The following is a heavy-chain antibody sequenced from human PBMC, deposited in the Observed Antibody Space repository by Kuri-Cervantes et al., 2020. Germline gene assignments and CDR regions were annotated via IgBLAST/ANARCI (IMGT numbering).Heavy chain of an antibody. CDR3: ALWRNDVWRGYSNYYGMDV. Sequence: GESLKISCAASGFTFSSYGMHWVRQAPGKGLEWVSVIWYGGSNKYYADSVKGRFTISRDNSKNTLYLQMNSLRAEDTAVYYCALWRNDVWRGYSNYYGMDVWGQGTTVTVSS. V-gene: IGHV3-33*01. D-gene: IGHD3-3*01. CDR2: IWYGGSNK. J-gene: IGHJ6*02. CDR1: GFTFSSYG.